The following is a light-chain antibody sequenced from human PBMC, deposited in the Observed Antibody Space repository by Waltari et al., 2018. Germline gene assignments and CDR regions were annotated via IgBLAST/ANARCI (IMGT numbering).Light chain of an antibody. CDR3: AAWDDSLNGFYV. CDR1: SSHIGSTT. CDR2: GQH. V-gene: IGLV1-44*01. Sequence: QSVLTQPPSASGTPGQRVTISCSGSSSHIGSTTLTRYQQLPGTAPPLLIYGQHQRPSGVPDRFSGSKSGTSASLAISGLQSEDEAHYYCAAWDDSLNGFYVFGTGTKVTVL. J-gene: IGLJ1*01.